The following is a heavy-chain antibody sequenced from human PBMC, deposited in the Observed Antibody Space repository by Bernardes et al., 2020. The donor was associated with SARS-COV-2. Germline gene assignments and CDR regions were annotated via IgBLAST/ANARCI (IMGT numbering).Heavy chain of an antibody. J-gene: IGHJ5*02. CDR3: ARGCILRYFDWLQNKGWFDP. Sequence: SETLSLTCTVSGGSISSGGYYWSWIRQHPGKGLEWIGYIYYSGSTYYNPSLKSRVTISVDTSKNQFSLKLSSVTAADTAVYYCARGCILRYFDWLQNKGWFDPWGQGTLVTVSS. D-gene: IGHD3-9*01. CDR1: GGSISSGGYY. V-gene: IGHV4-31*03. CDR2: IYYSGST.